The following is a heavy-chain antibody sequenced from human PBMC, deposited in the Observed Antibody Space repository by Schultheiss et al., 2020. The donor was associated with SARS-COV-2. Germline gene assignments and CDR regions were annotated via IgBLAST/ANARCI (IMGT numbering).Heavy chain of an antibody. D-gene: IGHD2-15*01. CDR1: GGSFSGYY. V-gene: IGHV4-34*01. J-gene: IGHJ5*01. CDR3: AKVDPAPPIARPDVNWFES. Sequence: SETLSLTCAVYGGSFSGYYWSWIRQPPGKGLEWIGEINHSGSTNYNPSLKSRVTISVDTSKNQFSLKLSSVTAADTAVYYCAKVDPAPPIARPDVNWFESWGQGALVTVSS. CDR2: INHSGST.